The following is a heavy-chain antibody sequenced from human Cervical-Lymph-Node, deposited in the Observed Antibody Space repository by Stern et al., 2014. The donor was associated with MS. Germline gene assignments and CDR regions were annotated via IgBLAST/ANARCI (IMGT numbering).Heavy chain of an antibody. CDR2: AWYDGSTA. D-gene: IGHD5-24*01. Sequence: VQLVQSGGGVVQPGTSLRLSCAASGFTFSSYGMHWVRQAPVKGLEWVGLAWYDGSTAYYTNSVKGRFTISRDNSKNTLSLQMNSLTAEDTAVYYCARGHIPYAYNYLFDYWGQGTLVTVSS. CDR3: ARGHIPYAYNYLFDY. CDR1: GFTFSSYG. V-gene: IGHV3-33*01. J-gene: IGHJ4*02.